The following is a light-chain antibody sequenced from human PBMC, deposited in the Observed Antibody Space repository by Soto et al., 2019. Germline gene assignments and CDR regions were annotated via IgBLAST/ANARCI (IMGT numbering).Light chain of an antibody. CDR1: KGINNY. CDR2: ATS. Sequence: DIQMTQSPPSLSASVVDRVTITCRASKGINNYLAWFQQQPGTAPKPLIYATSTLHSGVPSRFTGSGSGTEFTLTITSLQPEDFVTYYCQQYNSYPWTFGQGTKVDIK. CDR3: QQYNSYPWT. V-gene: IGKV1-16*01. J-gene: IGKJ1*01.